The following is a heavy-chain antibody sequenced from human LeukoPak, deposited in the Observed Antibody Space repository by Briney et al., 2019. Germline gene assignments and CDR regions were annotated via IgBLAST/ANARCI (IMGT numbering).Heavy chain of an antibody. D-gene: IGHD1-26*01. J-gene: IGHJ5*02. CDR3: AREVGGSQRKYNWFDP. V-gene: IGHV4-38-2*02. CDR2: IYHSGST. Sequence: KASETLSLTCTVSGYSISSGYYWGWIRQPPGKGLEWIGSIYHSGSTYYNPSLKSRVTISVDTSKNQFSLKLSSVTAADTAVYYCAREVGGSQRKYNWFDPWGQGTLVTVSS. CDR1: GYSISSGYY.